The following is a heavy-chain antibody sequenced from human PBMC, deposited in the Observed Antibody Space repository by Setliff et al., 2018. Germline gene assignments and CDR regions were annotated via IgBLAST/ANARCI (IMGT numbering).Heavy chain of an antibody. J-gene: IGHJ4*02. CDR2: IYYSGET. V-gene: IGHV4-31*03. CDR1: GGSMIGGHYY. Sequence: SETLSLTCTVSGGSMIGGHYYWSWIRQLPGKGLEWIAYIYYSGETFYNPSLRSRVIISVDTSKNKFSLKVTSLIAADTAVYYCARARDGIDFDYFDYWGRGTPVTVSS. CDR3: ARARDGIDFDYFDY.